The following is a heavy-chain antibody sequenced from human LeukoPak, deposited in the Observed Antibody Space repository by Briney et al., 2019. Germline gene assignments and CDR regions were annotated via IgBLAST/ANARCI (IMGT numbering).Heavy chain of an antibody. CDR3: ARTYSGYTPLDI. CDR2: IYYSGST. Sequence: PSETLSLTCTVSGGSISSYYWSWIRQPPGKGLEWIGHIYYSGSTNYNPSLKSRVTISVDTSNNQFSLKLGSVTTADTAVYYCARTYSGYTPLDIWGQGTMVTVSS. V-gene: IGHV4-59*01. CDR1: GGSISSYY. J-gene: IGHJ3*02. D-gene: IGHD3-22*01.